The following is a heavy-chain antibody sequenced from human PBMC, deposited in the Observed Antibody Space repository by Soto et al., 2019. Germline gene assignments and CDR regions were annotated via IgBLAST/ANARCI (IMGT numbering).Heavy chain of an antibody. J-gene: IGHJ1*01. D-gene: IGHD6-19*01. CDR3: ARDSVAGPAAEYFQH. Sequence: ASVKVSCKASGYTFTSYGISWVRQAPGQGLEWMGWISAYNGNTNYAQKLQGRVTMTTDTSTSTAYMELRSLRSDDTAVYYCARDSVAGPAAEYFQHWGQGTLVTVSS. CDR2: ISAYNGNT. V-gene: IGHV1-18*01. CDR1: GYTFTSYG.